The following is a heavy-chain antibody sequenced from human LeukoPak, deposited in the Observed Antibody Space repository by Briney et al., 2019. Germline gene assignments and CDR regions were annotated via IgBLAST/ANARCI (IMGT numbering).Heavy chain of an antibody. CDR1: GYSFTSYW. D-gene: IGHD6-19*01. CDR3: ARQGSGWSNYYYYYMDV. Sequence: GESLKISCKGSGYSFTSYWIGWVRQMPGKGLEWMGIIYLGDSDTRYSPSFQGQVTISADKSISTAYLQWSSLKASDTAMYYCARQGSGWSNYYYYYMDVWGKGTTVTVSS. J-gene: IGHJ6*03. CDR2: IYLGDSDT. V-gene: IGHV5-51*01.